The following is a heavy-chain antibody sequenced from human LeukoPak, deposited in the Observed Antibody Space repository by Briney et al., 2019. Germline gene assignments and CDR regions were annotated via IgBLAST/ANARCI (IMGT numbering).Heavy chain of an antibody. D-gene: IGHD6-13*01. V-gene: IGHV4-59*01. CDR2: IYYSGST. Sequence: PSETLSLTCTVSGGSIRNYYWSWIRQSPGKELEWVGFIYYSGSTNYNPSLKSPVTISLDTSKNQFSLKLNPVTAADTAVYYFVRGIAAAGLYFDYWGQGTLVTVSS. J-gene: IGHJ4*02. CDR3: VRGIAAAGLYFDY. CDR1: GGSIRNYY.